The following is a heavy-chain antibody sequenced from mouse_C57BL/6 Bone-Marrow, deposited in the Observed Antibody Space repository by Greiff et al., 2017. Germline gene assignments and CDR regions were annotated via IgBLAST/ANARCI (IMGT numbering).Heavy chain of an antibody. CDR1: GFTFSSYG. D-gene: IGHD2-3*01. V-gene: IGHV5-6*01. Sequence: EVQLVESGGDLVKPGGSLKLSCAASGFTFSSYGMSWVRQTPDKRLEWVATISSGGSYTYYPDSVKGRFTISRDNAKNTLYLQMSSLKSEDTAMYYGECDGYHTLYFDYWGQGTTLTVSS. CDR2: ISSGGSYT. CDR3: ECDGYHTLYFDY. J-gene: IGHJ2*01.